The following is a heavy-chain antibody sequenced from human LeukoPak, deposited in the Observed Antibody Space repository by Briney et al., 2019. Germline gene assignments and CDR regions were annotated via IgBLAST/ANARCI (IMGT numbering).Heavy chain of an antibody. CDR2: INSDGSST. J-gene: IGHJ4*02. CDR3: AKASGSSLDY. CDR1: GFTFSSYW. D-gene: IGHD6-13*01. Sequence: PGGSLRLSCAASGFTFSSYWMHWVRQAPGKGLVWVSRINSDGSSTNYADSVKGRFTISRDNAKNTLHLQMNSLRAEDTAVYYCAKASGSSLDYWGQGTLVTVSS. V-gene: IGHV3-74*01.